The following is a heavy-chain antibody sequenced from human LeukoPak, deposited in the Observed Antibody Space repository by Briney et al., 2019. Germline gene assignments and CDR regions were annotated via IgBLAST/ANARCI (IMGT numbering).Heavy chain of an antibody. D-gene: IGHD6-13*01. Sequence: GGSLRLSCAASGLTFSNYDMHWVRQAPGKGLEWVTFIPYDGSNEYYADSVKGRFTISRDNSKNILYLQMNSLRAEDTAVYYCAKSGSSFFDPWGLGTLVTVSS. CDR1: GLTFSNYD. CDR2: IPYDGSNE. CDR3: AKSGSSFFDP. V-gene: IGHV3-30*02. J-gene: IGHJ5*02.